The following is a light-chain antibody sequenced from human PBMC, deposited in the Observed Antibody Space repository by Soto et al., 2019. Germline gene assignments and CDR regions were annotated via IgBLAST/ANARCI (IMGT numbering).Light chain of an antibody. Sequence: EIVLTQSPGTLSLSPGERATLSCRASQSIYINSLAWYQHKRGQAPRLLIYAATVRATAVPDRFNGSGSGTDFALTLSRLEPEDSAMYDCQQYGDSPFAFGPGTKLDVK. CDR1: QSIYINS. J-gene: IGKJ3*01. V-gene: IGKV3-20*01. CDR2: AAT. CDR3: QQYGDSPFA.